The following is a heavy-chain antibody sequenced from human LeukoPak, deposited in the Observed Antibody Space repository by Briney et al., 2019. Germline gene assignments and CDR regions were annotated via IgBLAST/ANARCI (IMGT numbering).Heavy chain of an antibody. Sequence: PGGSLRLSCAASGFTFSDYEMNWVRQAPGKGLEWVSYISSSGSTIYYAESVKDRFTISRDNAKKSLYLQMNSLRDEDTAVYYCARVGGATAVTMYFEYWGQGTLVTVTS. J-gene: IGHJ4*02. CDR3: ARVGGATAVTMYFEY. CDR1: GFTFSDYE. D-gene: IGHD1-26*01. CDR2: ISSSGSTI. V-gene: IGHV3-48*03.